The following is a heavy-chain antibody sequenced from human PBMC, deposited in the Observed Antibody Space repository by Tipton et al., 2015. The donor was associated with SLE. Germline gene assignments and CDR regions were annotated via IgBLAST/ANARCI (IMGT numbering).Heavy chain of an antibody. Sequence: TLSLTCSVSSVSLSSSDYYWTWIRQHPGKALEWIGYIYYNGNTYYNPSLKSRATISADTSNNEFSLRLTSVTAADTALYYCASPGGSSGSFDAFDSWGQGTMIAVSS. V-gene: IGHV4-31*03. CDR2: IYYNGNT. CDR1: SVSLSSSDYY. CDR3: ASPGGSSGSFDAFDS. D-gene: IGHD3-10*01. J-gene: IGHJ3*02.